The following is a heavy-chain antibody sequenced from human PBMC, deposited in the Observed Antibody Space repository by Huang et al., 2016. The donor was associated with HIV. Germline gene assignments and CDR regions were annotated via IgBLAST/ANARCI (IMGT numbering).Heavy chain of an antibody. D-gene: IGHD2-15*01. J-gene: IGHJ3*02. CDR1: GFTFSSYS. CDR3: ARWGGSAFDAFDI. V-gene: IGHV3-21*01. Sequence: EVQLVESGGSLVKPGGSLRLSCAASGFTFSSYSMNWVRQAPVKGLQWVSSISSSSNYIYYADSVKGRFTISRDNAKNSLYLQMNSLRAEDTAVYNCARWGGSAFDAFDIWGQGTMVTVSS. CDR2: ISSSSNYI.